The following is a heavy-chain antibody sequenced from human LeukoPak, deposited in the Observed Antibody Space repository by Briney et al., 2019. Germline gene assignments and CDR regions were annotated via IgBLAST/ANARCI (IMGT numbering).Heavy chain of an antibody. D-gene: IGHD5-24*01. V-gene: IGHV3-23*01. CDR2: ISGSGGST. CDR1: GFTFSSYA. Sequence: HPGGSLRLSCAASGFTFSSYAMSWVRQAPGKGLEWVSAISGSGGSTYYADSVKGRFTISRDNSKNTLYLQMNSLRAEDTAVYYCAKGERWLQNNWFDPWGHGTLVTVSS. CDR3: AKGERWLQNNWFDP. J-gene: IGHJ5*02.